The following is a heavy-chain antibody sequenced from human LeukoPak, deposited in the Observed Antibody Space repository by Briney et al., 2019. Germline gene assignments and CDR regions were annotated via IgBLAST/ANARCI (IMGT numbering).Heavy chain of an antibody. CDR2: VGGTGGGT. CDR3: ARNYYFDSSRYSDHYFFDI. J-gene: IGHJ3*02. D-gene: IGHD3-22*01. V-gene: IGHV3-23*01. Sequence: GGSLRLSCTASGFTFSIYAMNWVRQAPGKRLEWVSGVGGTGGGTYYTDSVKGRFSISRDNSKNSLYLQMHSLRAEDTAMYYCARNYYFDSSRYSDHYFFDIWGQGTMVTVSS. CDR1: GFTFSIYA.